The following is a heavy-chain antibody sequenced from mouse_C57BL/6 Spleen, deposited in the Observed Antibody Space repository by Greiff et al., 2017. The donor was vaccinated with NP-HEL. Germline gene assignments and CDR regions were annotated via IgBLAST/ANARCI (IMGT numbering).Heavy chain of an antibody. Sequence: GQLVESGGGLVKPGGSLKLSCAASGFTFSSYAMSWVRQTPEKRLEWVATISDGGSYTYYPDNVKGRFTISRDNAKNNLYLQMSHLKSEDTAMYYWAREGLGFYYFDYWGQGTTLTVSS. D-gene: IGHD4-1*01. V-gene: IGHV5-4*01. J-gene: IGHJ2*01. CDR1: GFTFSSYA. CDR2: ISDGGSYT. CDR3: AREGLGFYYFDY.